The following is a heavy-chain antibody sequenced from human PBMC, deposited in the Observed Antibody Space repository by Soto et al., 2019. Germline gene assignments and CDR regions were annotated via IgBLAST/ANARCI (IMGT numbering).Heavy chain of an antibody. CDR1: GFTFSSYG. CDR2: IWYDGSNK. J-gene: IGHJ4*02. Sequence: QVQLVESGGGVVQPGRSLRLSCAASGFTFSSYGMHWVRQAPGKGLEWVAVIWYDGSNKYYADSVKGRFTISRDNSKNTLYLQMNSLRAEATAVYYCATSRYCSGGRCYPGYDYWGQGTLVTVSS. D-gene: IGHD2-15*01. CDR3: ATSRYCSGGRCYPGYDY. V-gene: IGHV3-33*01.